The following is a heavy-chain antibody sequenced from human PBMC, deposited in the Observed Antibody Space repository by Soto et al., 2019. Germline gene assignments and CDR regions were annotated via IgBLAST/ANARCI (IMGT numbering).Heavy chain of an antibody. CDR1: GFSLSTSGMC. Sequence: SGPTLVNPTQTLTLTCTFSGFSLSTSGMCVSWIRQPPGKALEWLALIDWDDDKYYSTSLKTRLTISKDTSKNQVVLTMTNMDPVGTATYYCARIRGGVASNYYYYGMDVWGQGTTVTVSS. CDR3: ARIRGGVASNYYYYGMDV. J-gene: IGHJ6*02. CDR2: IDWDDDK. V-gene: IGHV2-70*01. D-gene: IGHD2-15*01.